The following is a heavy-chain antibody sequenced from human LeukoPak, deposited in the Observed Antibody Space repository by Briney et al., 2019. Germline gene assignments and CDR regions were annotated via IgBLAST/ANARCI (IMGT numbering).Heavy chain of an antibody. CDR3: ARGEALYYYSYYMDV. CDR2: INHSGST. J-gene: IGHJ6*03. V-gene: IGHV4-34*01. Sequence: SETLSLTCAVYGGSFSGYYWSWIRQPPGKGLEWIGEINHSGSTNYNPSLKSRVTISVDTSKNQFSLKLSSVTAADTAVYYCARGEALYYYSYYMDVWGKGTTVTVSS. CDR1: GGSFSGYY.